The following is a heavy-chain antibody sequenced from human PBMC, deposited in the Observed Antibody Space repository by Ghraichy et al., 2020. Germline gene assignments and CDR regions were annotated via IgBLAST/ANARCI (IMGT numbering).Heavy chain of an antibody. CDR3: ARGGGHCSRTSCPIDY. D-gene: IGHD2-2*01. Sequence: GESLNISCKGSGYSFTSYWIGWVRQMPGKGLEWMGIIYPGDSDTRYSPSFQGQVTISADKSISTAYLQWSSLKASDSAMYYCARGGGHCSRTSCPIDYWGQGTLVTVSS. J-gene: IGHJ4*02. V-gene: IGHV5-51*01. CDR2: IYPGDSDT. CDR1: GYSFTSYW.